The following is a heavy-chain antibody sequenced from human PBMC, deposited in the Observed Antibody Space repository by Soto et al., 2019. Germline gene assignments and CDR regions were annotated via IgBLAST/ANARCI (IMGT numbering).Heavy chain of an antibody. J-gene: IGHJ5*02. Sequence: PSETLSLTCTVSGGSISSGDYYWSWIRQPPGEGLEWIGYIYYSGSTYYNPSLKSRVTISVDTSKNEFSLKLSSVTAAGTAVYYCARERAQACWFDPRRQGNPVPVAP. CDR1: GGSISSGDYY. V-gene: IGHV4-30-4*01. CDR3: ARERAQACWFDP. CDR2: IYYSGST.